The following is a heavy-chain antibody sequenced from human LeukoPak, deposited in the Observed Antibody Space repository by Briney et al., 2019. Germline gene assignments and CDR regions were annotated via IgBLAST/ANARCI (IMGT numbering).Heavy chain of an antibody. Sequence: GESLQISCKGSGYSFSNYWIGWVRQMPGKGLEWMGIIYPGGSDTRYSPSFQGQVTISADKSISTAYLQWSSLEASDTAIYYCARRGYSSSWYSDYWGQGTLVTVSS. CDR3: ARRGYSSSWYSDY. V-gene: IGHV5-51*01. CDR1: GYSFSNYW. J-gene: IGHJ4*02. D-gene: IGHD6-13*01. CDR2: IYPGGSDT.